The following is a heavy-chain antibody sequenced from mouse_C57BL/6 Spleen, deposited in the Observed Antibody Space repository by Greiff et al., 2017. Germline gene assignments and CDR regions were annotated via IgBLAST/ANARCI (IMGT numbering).Heavy chain of an antibody. CDR2: ISYDGSN. Sequence: ESGPGLVKPSQSLSLTCSVTGYSITSGYYWNWSRQFPGNKLEWMGYISYDGSNNYKPSLKNRISITRDTSKNQFFLKLNSVTTEDTATYYCARYRYFDVWGTGTTVTVSS. CDR3: ARYRYFDV. CDR1: GYSITSGYY. J-gene: IGHJ1*03. V-gene: IGHV3-6*01.